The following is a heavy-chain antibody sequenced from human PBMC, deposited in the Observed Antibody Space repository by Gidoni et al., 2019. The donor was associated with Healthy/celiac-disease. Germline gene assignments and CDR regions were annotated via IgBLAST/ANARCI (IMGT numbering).Heavy chain of an antibody. V-gene: IGHV4-34*01. J-gene: IGHJ4*02. CDR2: IKHSGST. Sequence: QVQLQQCGAGLLKPSDTLSPTRAVYGGSFSRYYWSWIRQPPGKWLEWIGEIKHSGSTNYNPSLKSLVTISVDTSKNQFSRKLSSVTAADTAVYYCARGKGSSSGLGYWGQGTLVTVSS. D-gene: IGHD6-6*01. CDR3: ARGKGSSSGLGY. CDR1: GGSFSRYY.